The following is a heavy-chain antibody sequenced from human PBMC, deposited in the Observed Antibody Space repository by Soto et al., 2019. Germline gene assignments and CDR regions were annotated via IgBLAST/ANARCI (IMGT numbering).Heavy chain of an antibody. CDR3: ARGGATTSPRNYYYYYGMDV. CDR2: INPNSGGT. J-gene: IGHJ6*02. CDR1: GYTFTGYY. D-gene: IGHD1-26*01. Sequence: ASVKVSCTASGYTFTGYYMHWVRQAPGQGLEWMGWINPNSGGTNYAQKFQGWVTMTRDTSISTAYMELSRLRSDDTAVYYCARGGATTSPRNYYYYYGMDVWGQGTTVTVSS. V-gene: IGHV1-2*04.